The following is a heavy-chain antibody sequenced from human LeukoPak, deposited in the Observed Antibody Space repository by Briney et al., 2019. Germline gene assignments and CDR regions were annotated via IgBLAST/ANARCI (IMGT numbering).Heavy chain of an antibody. CDR2: ISTYNGDT. D-gene: IGHD1-14*01. V-gene: IGHV1-18*01. CDR1: GYTFTSYG. J-gene: IGHJ4*02. CDR3: ARDRRTKGFDY. Sequence: ASVKVSCKASGYTFTSYGISWVRQAPGQGLEWMGWISTYNGDTNYAQKLQGRVTTTTDTSTSTAYMELRSLKSDDTAVYYCARDRRTKGFDYWGQGTLVTVSS.